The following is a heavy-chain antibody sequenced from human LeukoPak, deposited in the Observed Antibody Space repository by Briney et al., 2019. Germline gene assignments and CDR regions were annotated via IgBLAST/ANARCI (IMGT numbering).Heavy chain of an antibody. CDR2: ISGSGGST. CDR1: GFTFTTYG. D-gene: IGHD2-2*01. CDR3: AKVEYQPFI. V-gene: IGHV3-23*01. J-gene: IGHJ3*02. Sequence: GGSLRLSCAASGFTFTTYGMHWVRQAPGKGLEWVSAISGSGGSTYYADSVKGRFTISRDNSKNTLYLQMNSLRAEDTAVYYCAKVEYQPFIWGQGTMVTVSS.